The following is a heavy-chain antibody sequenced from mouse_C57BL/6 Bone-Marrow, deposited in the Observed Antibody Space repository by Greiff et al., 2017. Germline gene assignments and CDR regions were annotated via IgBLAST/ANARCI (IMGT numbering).Heavy chain of an antibody. J-gene: IGHJ2*01. CDR3: ARSFYYYGSSSYYFDY. Sequence: VQLQQSVAELVRPGASVKLSCTASGFNIKNTYMHWVKQRPEQGLEWIGRIDPANGNTKYAPKFQGKATITADTSSNTAYLQLSSLTSEDTAIYYCARSFYYYGSSSYYFDYWGQGTTLTGSS. CDR2: IDPANGNT. D-gene: IGHD1-1*01. V-gene: IGHV14-3*01. CDR1: GFNIKNTY.